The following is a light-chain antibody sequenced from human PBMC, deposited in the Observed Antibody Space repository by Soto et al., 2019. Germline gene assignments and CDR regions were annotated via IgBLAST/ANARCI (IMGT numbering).Light chain of an antibody. V-gene: IGKV3-20*01. CDR2: DAS. Sequence: EIVLTQSPATLSLSPGERATLSCRASQSVSSYVAWYQQKPGQAPRLLIYDASNRATDIPARFSGSGSGTDFTLTISRLEPEDFAVYYCQQYGSSPGTFGQGTKVDIK. CDR3: QQYGSSPGT. J-gene: IGKJ1*01. CDR1: QSVSSY.